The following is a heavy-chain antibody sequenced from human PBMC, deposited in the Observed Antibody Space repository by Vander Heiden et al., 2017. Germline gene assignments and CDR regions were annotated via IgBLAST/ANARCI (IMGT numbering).Heavy chain of an antibody. D-gene: IGHD6-19*01. V-gene: IGHV3-9*01. CDR1: GFPFDDYA. CDR2: ISWNSGSI. Sequence: EVQLVESGGGLVQPGRSLRLSCAASGFPFDDYAMHWVRQAPGKGLEWVSGISWNSGSIGYADSVKGRFTISRDNAKNSLYLQMNSLRAEDTALYYCAKDRGSGWPYYYYGMDVWGQGTTVTVSS. CDR3: AKDRGSGWPYYYYGMDV. J-gene: IGHJ6*02.